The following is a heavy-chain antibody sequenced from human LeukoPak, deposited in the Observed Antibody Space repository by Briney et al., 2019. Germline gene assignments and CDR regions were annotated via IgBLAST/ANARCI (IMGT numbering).Heavy chain of an antibody. CDR2: INHSGST. V-gene: IGHV4-34*09. CDR1: GGSFSGYY. J-gene: IGHJ4*02. D-gene: IGHD5-18*01. Sequence: PSETLSLTCAVYGGSFSGYYWSWIRQPPGKGLEWIGEINHSGSTNYNPSLKSRVTISVDTSKNQFSLKLSSVTAADTAVYYCARAVGYTAMVYFDYWGQGTLVTVSS. CDR3: ARAVGYTAMVYFDY.